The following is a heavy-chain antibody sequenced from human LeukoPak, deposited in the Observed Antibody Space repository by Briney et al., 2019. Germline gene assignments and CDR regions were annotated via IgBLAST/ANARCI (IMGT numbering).Heavy chain of an antibody. CDR2: IYCSGTT. J-gene: IGHJ4*02. V-gene: IGHV4-31*02. Sequence: SQTLSLTCAVSGGSIRSGDYYWSWIRQHPGKGLVSIVYIYCSGTTYYNPSLESRVTRSVDTSKNQFHLKLSSVTAADAAVYYCARVDYDGSGNYFDYWGQGALVTVSS. CDR3: ARVDYDGSGNYFDY. D-gene: IGHD3-10*01. CDR1: GGSIRSGDYY.